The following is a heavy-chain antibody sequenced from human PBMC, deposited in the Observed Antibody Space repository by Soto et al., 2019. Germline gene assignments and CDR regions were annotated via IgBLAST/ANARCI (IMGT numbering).Heavy chain of an antibody. D-gene: IGHD2-8*01. J-gene: IGHJ3*02. CDR2: IGSVGGDT. CDR3: AKDMVNANSVWDPFDI. V-gene: IGHV3-23*01. Sequence: EVQLLESGGGLVQPGGSLRLSCAASGFTFRNFARTWVRQAPGKRLEWVSTIGSVGGDTYYADSVKGRFTISRDDSKNTLSLQMNSLRAEDTAIYFCAKDMVNANSVWDPFDIWGQGTMVTVSS. CDR1: GFTFRNFA.